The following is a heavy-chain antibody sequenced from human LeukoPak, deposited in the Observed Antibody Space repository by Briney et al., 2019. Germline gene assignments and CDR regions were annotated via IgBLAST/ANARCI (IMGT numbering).Heavy chain of an antibody. D-gene: IGHD4-17*01. J-gene: IGHJ4*02. CDR1: GFTFSSYA. CDR2: ISSSSSYI. V-gene: IGHV3-21*06. CDR3: ARSVLRSIDY. Sequence: GGSLRLSCAGSGFTFSSYAMAWVRQAPGKGLEWVSSISSSSSYIYYADSVKGRFTISRDNAKNSLYLQMNSLRAEDTAVYYCARSVLRSIDYWGQGTLVTVSS.